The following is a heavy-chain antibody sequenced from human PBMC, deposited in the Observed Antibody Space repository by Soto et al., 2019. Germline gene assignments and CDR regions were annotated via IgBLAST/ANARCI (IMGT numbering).Heavy chain of an antibody. Sequence: SETLSLTCAVSGGSISSSNWWSWVRQPPGKGLEWIGEIYHSGSTNYNPSLKSRVTISVDKSKNQFSLKLSSVTAADTAVYYCARADMGGSSWPFYYLGQGTLVTVSS. J-gene: IGHJ4*02. V-gene: IGHV4-4*02. CDR2: IYHSGST. CDR3: ARADMGGSSWPFYY. CDR1: GGSISSSNW. D-gene: IGHD6-13*01.